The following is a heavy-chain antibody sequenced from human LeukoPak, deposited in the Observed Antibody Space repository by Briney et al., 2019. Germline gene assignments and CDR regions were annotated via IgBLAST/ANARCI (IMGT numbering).Heavy chain of an antibody. CDR2: IIPNSGGT. CDR3: ARGAHTKYYYDSSGFDY. CDR1: GYTFTGYY. Sequence: ASVKVSCKASGYTFTGYYMHWVRQAPGQGLEWMGWIIPNSGGTNYAQKFQGKVTMTRDMSTSTVYMELSSLRSEDTAVYYCARGAHTKYYYDSSGFDYWGQGTLVTVSS. V-gene: IGHV1-2*02. J-gene: IGHJ4*02. D-gene: IGHD3-22*01.